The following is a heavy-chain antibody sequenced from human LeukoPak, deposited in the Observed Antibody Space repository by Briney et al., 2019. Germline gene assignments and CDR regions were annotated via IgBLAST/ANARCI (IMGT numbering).Heavy chain of an antibody. J-gene: IGHJ3*01. D-gene: IGHD1-20*01. V-gene: IGHV4-4*07. CDR2: SSVSGST. CDR3: ARDSGITATTAFASDV. Sequence: SETLSITCTVSGDSISNDYWNWIRQPAGKGLEWIGRSSVSGSTNYNPSLKSRVTMSVDTSKKQFSLKLSSVTAADTAVYFCARDSGITATTAFASDVWGQGTEVPVSS. CDR1: GDSISNDY.